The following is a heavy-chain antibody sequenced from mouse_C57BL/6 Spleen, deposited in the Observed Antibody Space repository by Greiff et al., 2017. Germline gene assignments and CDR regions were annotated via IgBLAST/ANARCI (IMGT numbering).Heavy chain of an antibody. D-gene: IGHD1-1*01. CDR1: GFTFSNYW. CDR3: TGPGSSFFDY. J-gene: IGHJ2*01. CDR2: IRLKSDNYAT. Sequence: EVKLLESGGGLVQPGGSMKLSCVASGFTFSNYWMNWVRQSPEKGLEWVAQIRLKSDNYATHYAESVKGRFTISRDDSKSRVYLHMNNLRAEDTGSYYCTGPGSSFFDYWGQGTTLTVSS. V-gene: IGHV6-3*01.